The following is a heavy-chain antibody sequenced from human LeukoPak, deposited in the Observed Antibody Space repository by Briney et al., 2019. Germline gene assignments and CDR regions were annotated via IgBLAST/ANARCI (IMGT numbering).Heavy chain of an antibody. Sequence: GGSLRLSCAASGFTFSSYGMHWVRQAPGKGLEWVAVISYDGSNKYYADSVKGRFTISRDNSKNTLYLQMNSLRAEDTAVYYCAKVLQWRQHYYYGMDVWGQGTTVTVSS. CDR3: AKVLQWRQHYYYGMDV. D-gene: IGHD6-19*01. CDR1: GFTFSSYG. J-gene: IGHJ6*02. V-gene: IGHV3-30*18. CDR2: ISYDGSNK.